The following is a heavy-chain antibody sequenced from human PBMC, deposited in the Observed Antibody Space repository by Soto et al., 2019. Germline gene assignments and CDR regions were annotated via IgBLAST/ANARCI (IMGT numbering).Heavy chain of an antibody. D-gene: IGHD4-17*01. CDR3: ARDLNYGLFDY. V-gene: IGHV3-48*01. J-gene: IGHJ4*02. CDR2: ISSSSSTI. CDR1: GFTFSSYI. Sequence: AGGSLRLPCAASGFTFSSYIMNWVPQAPGKGLEWVSYISSSSSTIYYADSVKGRFTISRDNAKNSLYLQMNSLRAEDTAVYYCARDLNYGLFDYWGQGTLVTVSS.